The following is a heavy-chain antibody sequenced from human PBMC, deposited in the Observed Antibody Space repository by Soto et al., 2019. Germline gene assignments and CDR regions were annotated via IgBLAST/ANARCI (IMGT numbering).Heavy chain of an antibody. Sequence: ASVKVSCKASGYTFTSYYIHWVRQAPGQGLEWMGIINPSGGSTSYAQKFQGRVTMTRDTSTSTVYMELSSLRSEDTAVYFCATTPYDYVWGSYRPGDAFDIWGQGTMVTVSS. CDR3: ATTPYDYVWGSYRPGDAFDI. V-gene: IGHV1-46*01. J-gene: IGHJ3*02. D-gene: IGHD3-16*02. CDR1: GYTFTSYY. CDR2: INPSGGST.